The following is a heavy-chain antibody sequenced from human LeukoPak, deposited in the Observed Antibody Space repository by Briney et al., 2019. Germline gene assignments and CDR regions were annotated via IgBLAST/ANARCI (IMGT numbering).Heavy chain of an antibody. D-gene: IGHD3-9*01. Sequence: GGSLRLSCAASGFTFSSYAMSWVRQAPGKGLEWVSAISGSGGSTYYADSVKGRFTISRDNSKNTLYLQINSLRAEDTAVYYCAKGHYDILTGYYSSPYPVDHWGQGTLVTVSS. V-gene: IGHV3-23*01. CDR2: ISGSGGST. J-gene: IGHJ4*02. CDR3: AKGHYDILTGYYSSPYPVDH. CDR1: GFTFSSYA.